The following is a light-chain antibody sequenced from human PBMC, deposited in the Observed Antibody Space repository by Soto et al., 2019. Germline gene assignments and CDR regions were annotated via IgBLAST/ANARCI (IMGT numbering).Light chain of an antibody. J-gene: IGKJ4*01. Sequence: EIVMTQSPATLSVSPGERATVSCRASQFVGSNLAWYQQKPGQAPRLLIYGASTRATGIPARFSGSGSGTEFTLTISSLQSEDVALYYCHQYNNRPPLTFGGGTKVEIK. CDR2: GAS. V-gene: IGKV3-15*01. CDR1: QFVGSN. CDR3: HQYNNRPPLT.